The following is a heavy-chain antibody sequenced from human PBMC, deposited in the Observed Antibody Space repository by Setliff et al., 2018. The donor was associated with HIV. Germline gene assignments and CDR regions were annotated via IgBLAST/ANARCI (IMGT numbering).Heavy chain of an antibody. V-gene: IGHV3-66*02. Sequence: GGSLRLSCAASGFTFSNYAMTWVRKAPGKGLEWVSTINSAERTFYADSVKGRFTIPRDNSKNTLYLQMNSLRAEDTAVYYCARDPGRQWLVPVPGAFDIWGQGTMVTVSS. CDR1: GFTFSNYA. D-gene: IGHD6-19*01. CDR2: INSAERT. J-gene: IGHJ3*02. CDR3: ARDPGRQWLVPVPGAFDI.